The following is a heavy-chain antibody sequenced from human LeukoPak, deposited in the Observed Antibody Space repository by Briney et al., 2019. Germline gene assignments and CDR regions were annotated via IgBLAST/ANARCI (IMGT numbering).Heavy chain of an antibody. V-gene: IGHV1-2*02. CDR1: GYTFTGYY. CDR3: ARAGAQLGHNWFDP. J-gene: IGHJ5*02. D-gene: IGHD6-13*01. CDR2: INPNSGGT. Sequence: ASVKVSCKASGYTFTGYYMHSVRQAPGQGLEWMGWINPNSGGTNYAQKFQGRVTMTRDTSISTAYMELSRLRSDDTAVYYCARAGAQLGHNWFDPRGQETLVTVSS.